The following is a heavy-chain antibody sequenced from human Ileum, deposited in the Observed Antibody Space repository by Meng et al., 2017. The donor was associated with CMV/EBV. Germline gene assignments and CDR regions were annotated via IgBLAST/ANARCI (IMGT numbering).Heavy chain of an antibody. Sequence: GSLRLSCTVSGGSISTSSYFWDWIRQPPGKGLEWIGSIYYSGITYYNPSLKSRVTLSVDTSKNQFSLKLSSVTAADTAVYYCARVGDYSRLDYWGQGTLVTVSS. CDR3: ARVGDYSRLDY. J-gene: IGHJ4*02. D-gene: IGHD6-13*01. CDR2: IYYSGIT. CDR1: GGSISTSSYF. V-gene: IGHV4-39*07.